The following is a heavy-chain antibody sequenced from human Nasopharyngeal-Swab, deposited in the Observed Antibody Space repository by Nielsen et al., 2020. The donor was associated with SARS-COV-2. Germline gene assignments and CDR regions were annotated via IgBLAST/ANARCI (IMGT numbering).Heavy chain of an antibody. V-gene: IGHV4-61*09. J-gene: IGHJ6*02. D-gene: IGHD3-9*01. CDR1: GVSISSGSYY. CDR3: AREDRWTLTSFYYALDV. CDR2: MYTSGST. Sequence: SETLSFTCSVSGVSISSGSYYWSWIRQPAGKGLEWIGHMYTSGSTNYNPSLKSRVAISIDTSKNQFSLRLSSVTAADTAVYYCAREDRWTLTSFYYALDVWGQGTTVTVSS.